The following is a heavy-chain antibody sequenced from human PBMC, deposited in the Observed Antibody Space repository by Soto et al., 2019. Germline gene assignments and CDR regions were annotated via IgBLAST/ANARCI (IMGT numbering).Heavy chain of an antibody. CDR1: GFTFNDYT. CDR3: TAGKLYPSLDFDY. Sequence: GGSLRLACTASGFTFNDYTLSWVRQAPGKGLEWVGFIRSKAYGGTTEYAASVKGRFTISRDDSKSIAYLQMNSLKTEDTAVYYCTAGKLYPSLDFDYWGQGTLVTVSS. V-gene: IGHV3-49*04. CDR2: IRSKAYGGTT. J-gene: IGHJ4*02. D-gene: IGHD2-8*01.